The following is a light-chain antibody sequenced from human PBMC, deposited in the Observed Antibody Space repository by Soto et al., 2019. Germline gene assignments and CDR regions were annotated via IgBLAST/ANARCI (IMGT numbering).Light chain of an antibody. CDR2: GAS. V-gene: IGKV3-15*01. Sequence: EIVMTQSPATLSVSPGERAPLSCRASENVDTNLAWYQHKPGQAPRLLIYGASTRAAGVPARFSGSGSGTEFTLTISSLESEDVAVYYCQQCHKWPRITFGPGTRLEIK. J-gene: IGKJ5*01. CDR1: ENVDTN. CDR3: QQCHKWPRIT.